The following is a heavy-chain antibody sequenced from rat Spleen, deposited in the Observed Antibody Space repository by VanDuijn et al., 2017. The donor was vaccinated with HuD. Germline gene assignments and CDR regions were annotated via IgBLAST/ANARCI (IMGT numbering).Heavy chain of an antibody. J-gene: IGHJ2*01. CDR2: ITYTGDFT. Sequence: EVQLVESGGGLVQPGGSLKLSCVASGFTFNNYWMTWIRQAPGKGLEWVASITYTGDFTYYPDYVKGRFTISRDHAKGTLYLQVDSPRSEDTAIYYCARPTTGIPFNYWGQGVMVTVSS. V-gene: IGHV5-31*01. CDR1: GFTFNNYW. D-gene: IGHD1-9*01. CDR3: ARPTTGIPFNY.